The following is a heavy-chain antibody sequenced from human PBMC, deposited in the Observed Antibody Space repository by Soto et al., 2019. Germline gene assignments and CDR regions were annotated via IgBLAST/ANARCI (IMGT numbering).Heavy chain of an antibody. CDR2: INHSGST. CDR3: ARVTKGRVIPDFYYYYYMDV. V-gene: IGHV4-34*01. CDR1: GGSFSGYY. D-gene: IGHD3-22*01. J-gene: IGHJ6*03. Sequence: SETLSLTCAVYGGSFSGYYWSWIRQPPGKGLEWIGEINHSGSTNYNPSLKSRVTISVDTSKNQFSLKLSSVTAADTAVYYCARVTKGRVIPDFYYYYYMDVWGKGTTVTVSS.